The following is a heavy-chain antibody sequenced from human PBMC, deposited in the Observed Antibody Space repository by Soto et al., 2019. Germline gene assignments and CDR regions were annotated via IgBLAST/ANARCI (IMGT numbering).Heavy chain of an antibody. V-gene: IGHV1-69*01. CDR1: GGTFSSYA. J-gene: IGHJ6*02. D-gene: IGHD2-15*01. CDR2: IIPIFGTA. Sequence: QVQLVQSGAEVKKPGSSVKVSCKASGGTFSSYAISWVRQAPGQGLEWMGGIIPIFGTANYAQKFQGRVTITADESTSTAYMELSSLRSEDTAVYYCARVECSGGSCPEGYYYGMDVWGQGTTVTVSS. CDR3: ARVECSGGSCPEGYYYGMDV.